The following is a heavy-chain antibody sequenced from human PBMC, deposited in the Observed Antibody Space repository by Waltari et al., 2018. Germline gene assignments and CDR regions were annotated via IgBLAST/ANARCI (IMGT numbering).Heavy chain of an antibody. J-gene: IGHJ4*02. D-gene: IGHD3-10*01. V-gene: IGHV3-9*01. Sequence: EVQLVTSGGGLVQPGRSLRLACVGSGFRFDGYAMSWVRQRPGKGLEWLSGIGWNSGAIGYADSVRGRFSTYRDNARKSLYLQMGRLRPEDTALYYCVKGGWGFGAFYEQHWGQGIQVTVSS. CDR2: IGWNSGAI. CDR1: GFRFDGYA. CDR3: VKGGWGFGAFYEQH.